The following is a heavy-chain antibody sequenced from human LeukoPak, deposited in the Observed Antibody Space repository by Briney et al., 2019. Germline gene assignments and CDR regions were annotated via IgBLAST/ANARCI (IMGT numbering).Heavy chain of an antibody. Sequence: TSETLSLTCTVSGYSLSSGFFCDWIRQSPGKGLEWIGSFSHRGGSYHNPSLKSRVTISVDTSKNQFSLKLLSVTAADTAVYYCARAQDFSDSSGPNYLDFWGQGILVTVSS. CDR3: ARAQDFSDSSGPNYLDF. V-gene: IGHV4-38-2*02. J-gene: IGHJ4*02. CDR1: GYSLSSGFF. D-gene: IGHD3-22*01. CDR2: FSHRGGS.